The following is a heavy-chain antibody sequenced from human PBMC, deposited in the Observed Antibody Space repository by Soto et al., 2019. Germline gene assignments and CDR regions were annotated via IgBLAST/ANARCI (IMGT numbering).Heavy chain of an antibody. CDR3: AAVGRKRFYGGFSVY. CDR2: ISAYNGNT. D-gene: IGHD3-10*01. V-gene: IGHV1-18*04. Sequence: GDGITSSTSCSARHYPRQGLEWVGWISAYNGNTNYAQKLQGRVTMTTDTSTSTAYMELRSLRSDDTAVYYCAAVGRKRFYGGFSVYLGQGTLVPVSS. J-gene: IGHJ4*02. CDR1: GDGITSST.